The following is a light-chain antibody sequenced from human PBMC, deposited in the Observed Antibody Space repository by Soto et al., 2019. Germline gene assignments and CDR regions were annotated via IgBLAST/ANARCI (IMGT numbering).Light chain of an antibody. CDR1: RSISSH. Sequence: EIMMTHSPATLSVAPGERVTLSSRASRSISSHLAWYKQKPGPAPRLLMYDASTRAADIPARFSGSGSGTEFTLTTSSLQPEDFSIYYCQHCNNWPPWTFGQGTKL. J-gene: IGKJ1*01. V-gene: IGKV3-15*01. CDR2: DAS. CDR3: QHCNNWPPWT.